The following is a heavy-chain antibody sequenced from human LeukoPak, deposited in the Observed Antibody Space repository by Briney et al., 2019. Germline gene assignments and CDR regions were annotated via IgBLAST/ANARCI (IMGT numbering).Heavy chain of an antibody. CDR1: GGTFNNYA. D-gene: IGHD2-2*01. V-gene: IGHV1-69*01. CDR3: AREWGRREGRIVVVPAAPFVP. J-gene: IGHJ5*02. CDR2: IIPIFFTA. Sequence: VAVSYKDSGGTFNNYAFSWVGQAPGQRLEWMGGIIPIFFTANYAQKCQGRVTITADDSTSKAYMELSSMRSEDTAVYYCAREWGRREGRIVVVPAAPFVPWGQGTLVTVSS.